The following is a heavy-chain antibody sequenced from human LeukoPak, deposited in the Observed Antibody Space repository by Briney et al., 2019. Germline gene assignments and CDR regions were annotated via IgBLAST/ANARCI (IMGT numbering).Heavy chain of an antibody. CDR1: GFTFSYYN. CDR2: ISSGSSTI. CDR3: ARGHTSSWPTVDY. J-gene: IGHJ4*02. Sequence: TGGSLRLSCAASGFTFSYYNMNWVRQAPGKGLEWVSYISSGSSTIHYADSVKGRFTISRDNAKDSLYLQMSSLRDEDTAVYFCARGHTSSWPTVDYWGQGTLVTVSS. D-gene: IGHD6-13*01. V-gene: IGHV3-48*02.